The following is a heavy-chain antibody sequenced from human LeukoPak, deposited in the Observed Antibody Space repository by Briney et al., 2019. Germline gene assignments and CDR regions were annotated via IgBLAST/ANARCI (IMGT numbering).Heavy chain of an antibody. CDR3: ARAPGYSSSDSSGYFDY. CDR2: ISSSSSYI. D-gene: IGHD6-13*01. V-gene: IGHV3-21*01. J-gene: IGHJ4*02. Sequence: GGSLRLSCAASGFTFSSYSMNWVRQAPGKGLEWVSSISSSSSYIYYADSVKGRFTISRDNAKNSLYLQMNSLRAEDTAVYYCARAPGYSSSDSSGYFDYWGQGTLVTVSS. CDR1: GFTFSSYS.